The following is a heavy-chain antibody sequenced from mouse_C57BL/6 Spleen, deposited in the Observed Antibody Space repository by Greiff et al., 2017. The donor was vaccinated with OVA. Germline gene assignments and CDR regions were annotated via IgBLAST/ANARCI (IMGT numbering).Heavy chain of an antibody. D-gene: IGHD2-4*01. CDR1: GYTFTDYY. J-gene: IGHJ4*01. Sequence: EVQLQQSGPELVKPGASVKISCKASGYTFTDYYMNWVKQSHGKSLEWIGDINPNNGGTSYNQKFKGKATLTVDKSSSTAYMELRSLTSEDSADYYCARRHYDYDERNAMDYWGQGTSVTVSS. V-gene: IGHV1-26*01. CDR3: ARRHYDYDERNAMDY. CDR2: INPNNGGT.